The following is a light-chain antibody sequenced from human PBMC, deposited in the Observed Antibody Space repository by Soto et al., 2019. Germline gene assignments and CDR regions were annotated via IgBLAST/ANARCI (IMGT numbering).Light chain of an antibody. J-gene: IGLJ3*02. CDR1: SSDVGAYNY. Sequence: QSVLTQPRSVSGSPGQSVTISCTGTSSDVGAYNYVSWYQQHPGKVPKLMIYDVSRRPSWVPDRFSGSKSGNTASLTISGLQADDEADYYCCSYAGSYTVVFGGGTKLTVL. CDR3: CSYAGSYTVV. V-gene: IGLV2-11*01. CDR2: DVS.